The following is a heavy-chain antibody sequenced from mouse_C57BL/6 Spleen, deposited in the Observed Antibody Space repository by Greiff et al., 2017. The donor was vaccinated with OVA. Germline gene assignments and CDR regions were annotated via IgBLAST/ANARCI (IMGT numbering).Heavy chain of an antibody. D-gene: IGHD1-3*01. CDR2: IYPGDGDT. CDR1: GYAFSSYW. V-gene: IGHV1-80*01. CDR3: ARLNSGYFDV. Sequence: QVHVKQSGAELVKPGASVKISCKASGYAFSSYWMNWVKQRPGKGLEWIGQIYPGDGDTNYNGKFKGKATLTADKSSSTAYMQLSSLTSEDSAVYFCARLNSGYFDVWGTGTTVTVSS. J-gene: IGHJ1*03.